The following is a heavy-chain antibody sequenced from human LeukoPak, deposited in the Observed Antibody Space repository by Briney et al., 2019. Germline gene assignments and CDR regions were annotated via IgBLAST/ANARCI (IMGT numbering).Heavy chain of an antibody. J-gene: IGHJ6*03. CDR1: GFTFRNYT. Sequence: PGGSLRLSCAASGFTFRNYTMSWVRQAPGKGLEWVAFIRYDGSNKYYADSVKGRFTISRDNSKNTLYLQMNSLRAEDTAVYYCAKDSEKLHYYYYMDVWGKGTTVTVSS. V-gene: IGHV3-30*02. CDR3: AKDSEKLHYYYYMDV. CDR2: IRYDGSNK.